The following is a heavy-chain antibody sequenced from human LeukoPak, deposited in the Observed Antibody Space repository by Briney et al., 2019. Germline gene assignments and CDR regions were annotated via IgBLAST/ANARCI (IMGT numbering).Heavy chain of an antibody. CDR3: AKDYFKAVAPTGNFDY. CDR2: ISGSGGST. J-gene: IGHJ4*02. D-gene: IGHD6-19*01. CDR1: GFTFSSYG. Sequence: GGSLRLSCAASGFTFSSYGMSWVRQAPGKGLEWVSAISGSGGSTYYADSVKGRFTISRDNSKNTLYLQMNSLRAEDTAVYYCAKDYFKAVAPTGNFDYWGQGTLVTVSS. V-gene: IGHV3-23*01.